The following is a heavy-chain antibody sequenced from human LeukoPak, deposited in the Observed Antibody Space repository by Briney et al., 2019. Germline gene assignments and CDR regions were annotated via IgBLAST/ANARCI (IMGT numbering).Heavy chain of an antibody. J-gene: IGHJ4*02. CDR3: ARTRDDYTHADY. CDR1: GYTFTSYN. Sequence: ASVKVSCKASGYTFTSYNMHWVRQAPGQGLEWMGIINPSGGSTSYAQKFRGRVTMTRDTSTSTVYMGLSSLRSEDTAVYYCARTRDDYTHADYWGQGTLVTVSS. D-gene: IGHD5-24*01. CDR2: INPSGGST. V-gene: IGHV1-46*01.